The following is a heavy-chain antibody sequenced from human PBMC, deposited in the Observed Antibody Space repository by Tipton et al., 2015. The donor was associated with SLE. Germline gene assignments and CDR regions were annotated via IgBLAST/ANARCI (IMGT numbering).Heavy chain of an antibody. CDR2: IFHSGST. D-gene: IGHD3-3*01. V-gene: IGHV4-30-2*01. CDR3: ASGTLEWWHEPDY. J-gene: IGHJ4*02. CDR1: GDSISSGGYS. Sequence: LSLTCTVSGDSISSGGYSWSWIRQPPGKGLEWIGYIFHSGSTYYSASLKSRVTISVDRSNNQFSLKLSSVTAADTAVYYCASGTLEWWHEPDYWGQGTLVTVSS.